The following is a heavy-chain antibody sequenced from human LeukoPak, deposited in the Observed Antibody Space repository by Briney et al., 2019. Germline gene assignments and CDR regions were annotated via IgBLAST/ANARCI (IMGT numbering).Heavy chain of an antibody. D-gene: IGHD3-22*01. J-gene: IGHJ5*02. CDR2: IDTAGDT. CDR3: ARDLGQYYDTSDNWFDP. Sequence: GGSLRLSCAASGFTFSSYDMHWVRQATGKGLEWVSAIDTAGDTYYPGSVKGRFTISRENAKNSFYLQMNSLRAGDTAVYYCARDLGQYYDTSDNWFDPWGQGTLVTVSS. CDR1: GFTFSSYD. V-gene: IGHV3-13*01.